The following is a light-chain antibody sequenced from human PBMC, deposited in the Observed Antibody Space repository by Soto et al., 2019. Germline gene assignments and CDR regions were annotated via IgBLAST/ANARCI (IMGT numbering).Light chain of an antibody. CDR3: QQSNIYPWT. V-gene: IGKV1-5*01. CDR2: DAS. J-gene: IGKJ1*01. CDR1: QSISSW. Sequence: DIQMTQSPSTLSASVGDSVTITCRASQSISSWLAWYQQRPGKAPKVLIYDASSLQSGVPSRFSGSGSGTEFTLTISSLQPDDFATYYCQQSNIYPWTFGQGTEVEIK.